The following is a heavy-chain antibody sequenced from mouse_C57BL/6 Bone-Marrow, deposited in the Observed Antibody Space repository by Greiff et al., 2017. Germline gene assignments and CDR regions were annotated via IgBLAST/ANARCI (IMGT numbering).Heavy chain of an antibody. CDR1: GFTFSSYA. CDR2: ISDGGSYT. D-gene: IGHD4-1*01. J-gene: IGHJ2*01. CDR3: AREETFLGLDY. Sequence: EVKLVESGGGLVKPGGSLKLSCAASGFTFSSYAMSWVRQTPEKSLEWVATISDGGSYTYYPANVKGRFTISRDNAKNNLYLQMSHLKSEETAMYYCAREETFLGLDYWGQGTTLTVSS. V-gene: IGHV5-4*01.